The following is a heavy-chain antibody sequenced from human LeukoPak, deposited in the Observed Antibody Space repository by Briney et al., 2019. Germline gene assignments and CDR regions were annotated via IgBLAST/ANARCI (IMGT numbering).Heavy chain of an antibody. CDR3: AGGVNCTNGVCYTHYFDY. D-gene: IGHD2-8*01. CDR1: GGTFSSYA. J-gene: IGHJ4*02. Sequence: SVKVSCKASGGTFSSYAISWVRQAPGQGLEWMGGIIPIFGTANYAQKFQGRVTITTDESTSTAYMELSSLRSEDTAVYYCAGGVNCTNGVCYTHYFDYWGQGTLVTVSS. CDR2: IIPIFGTA. V-gene: IGHV1-69*05.